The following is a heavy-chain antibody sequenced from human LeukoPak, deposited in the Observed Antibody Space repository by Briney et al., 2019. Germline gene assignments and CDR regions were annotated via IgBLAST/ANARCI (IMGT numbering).Heavy chain of an antibody. CDR1: GFTFSSYS. V-gene: IGHV3-7*01. CDR3: ARIPIGYCSGGSCYSPDY. CDR2: IKQDGSEK. J-gene: IGHJ4*02. D-gene: IGHD2-15*01. Sequence: GGSLRLSCAASGFTFSSYSMNWVRQAPGKGLEWVANIKQDGSEKYYVDSVKGRFTISRDNAKNSLYLQMNSLRAEDTAVCYCARIPIGYCSGGSCYSPDYWGQGTLVTVSS.